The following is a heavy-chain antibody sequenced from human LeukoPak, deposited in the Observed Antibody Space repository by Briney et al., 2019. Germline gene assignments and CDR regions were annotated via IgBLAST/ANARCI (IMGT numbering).Heavy chain of an antibody. J-gene: IGHJ4*02. V-gene: IGHV3-48*03. CDR1: GFTFSSYE. CDR2: ISSSGSTI. D-gene: IGHD3-22*01. Sequence: GGSLRLSCAASGFTFSSYEMNWVRQAPGKGLEWVSYISSSGSTIYYADSVKGRFTISRDNAKNSLYLQMNSLRSEDTAVYYCARGGSTRSSGSPVGDYWGQGTLVTVSS. CDR3: ARGGSTRSSGSPVGDY.